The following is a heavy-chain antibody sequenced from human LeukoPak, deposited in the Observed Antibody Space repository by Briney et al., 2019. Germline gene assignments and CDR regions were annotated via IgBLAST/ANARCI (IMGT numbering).Heavy chain of an antibody. CDR2: IYSSGST. CDR1: GGSISSSSYY. Sequence: SETLSLTCTVSGGSISSSSYYWGWIRQPPGKGLEWIGNIYSSGSTYYNPSLKSRVTISVDTSKNQFSLKLSSVTAADTAVYYCARVRGYYDSSGYDYWGQGTLVTVSS. J-gene: IGHJ4*02. CDR3: ARVRGYYDSSGYDY. V-gene: IGHV4-39*07. D-gene: IGHD3-22*01.